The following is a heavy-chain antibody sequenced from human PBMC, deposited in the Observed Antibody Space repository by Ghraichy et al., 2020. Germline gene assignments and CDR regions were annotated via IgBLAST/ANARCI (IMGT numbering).Heavy chain of an antibody. CDR2: IRTTGTTI. CDR1: GFTFSSYE. Sequence: GGSLRLSCAASGFTFSSYEMHWVRQAPGKGLEWVSHIRTTGTTIYYADSVKGRFTISRDNAKNSLYLQMNSLRAEDTAVYYCVIESRADDGSGFFDYWGLGTLVTVSS. CDR3: VIESRADDGSGFFDY. V-gene: IGHV3-48*03. D-gene: IGHD3-22*01. J-gene: IGHJ4*02.